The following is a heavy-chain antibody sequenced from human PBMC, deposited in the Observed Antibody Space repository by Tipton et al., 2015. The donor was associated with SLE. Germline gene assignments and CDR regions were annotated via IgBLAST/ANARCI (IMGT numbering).Heavy chain of an antibody. CDR1: GGPFSGYY. D-gene: IGHD6-13*01. CDR2: INHSGST. V-gene: IGHV4-34*01. CDR3: AAWGAAPLGFDY. J-gene: IGHJ4*02. Sequence: TLSLTCAVYGGPFSGYYWSWIRQPPGKGLEWIGEINHSGSTNYNPSLKSRVTISVDTSKNQFPLKVISVTAADTAVYYCAAWGAAPLGFDYWGQGTLVTVSS.